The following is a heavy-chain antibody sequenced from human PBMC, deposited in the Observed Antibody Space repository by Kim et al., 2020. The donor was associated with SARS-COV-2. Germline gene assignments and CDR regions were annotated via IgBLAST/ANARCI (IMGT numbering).Heavy chain of an antibody. CDR3: ARVSSSGYDDFDY. J-gene: IGHJ4*02. CDR2: ISYDGSNK. CDR1: GFTFSSYA. V-gene: IGHV3-30-3*01. D-gene: IGHD5-12*01. Sequence: GGSLRLSCAASGFTFSSYAMHWVRQAPGKGLEWVAVISYDGSNKYYADSVKGRFTISRDNSKNTLYLQMNSLRAEDTAVYYCARVSSSGYDDFDYWGLGTLVKVSS.